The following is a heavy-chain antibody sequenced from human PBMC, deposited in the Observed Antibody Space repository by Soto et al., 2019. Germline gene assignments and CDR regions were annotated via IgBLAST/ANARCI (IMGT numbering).Heavy chain of an antibody. CDR2: NNAGNGKT. Sequence: ASVKVSCKTSGYTFTNYAMYWLRQAPGQRHEWMGWNNAGNGKTKYSQKFQGRVTITRDTSASMVYMELSSLKSEDTAVYYCARDRSLRGRSWFDPWGQGTLVTVSS. CDR3: ARDRSLRGRSWFDP. CDR1: GYTFTNYA. D-gene: IGHD3-10*01. J-gene: IGHJ5*02. V-gene: IGHV1-3*01.